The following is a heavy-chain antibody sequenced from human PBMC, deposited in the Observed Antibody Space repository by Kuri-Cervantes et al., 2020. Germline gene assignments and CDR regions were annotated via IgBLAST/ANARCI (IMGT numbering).Heavy chain of an antibody. CDR3: ASIAVAGYDAFDI. V-gene: IGHV3-20*04. J-gene: IGHJ3*02. CDR2: INWNGGST. D-gene: IGHD6-19*01. Sequence: GESLKISCAASGFTFDDYGMSWVRQAPGKGLEWVSGINWNGGSTGYADSVKGRFTISRDNAKNSLYLQMNSLRAEDTAVYYCASIAVAGYDAFDIWGQGTMVTVSS. CDR1: GFTFDDYG.